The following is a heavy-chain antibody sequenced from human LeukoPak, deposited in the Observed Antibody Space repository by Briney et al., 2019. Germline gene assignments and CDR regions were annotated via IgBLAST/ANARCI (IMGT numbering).Heavy chain of an antibody. D-gene: IGHD6-19*01. CDR3: ARAVAGQYYFDY. Sequence: SVTVSCTASGFVFTSYGFTWVRQAPGQGLEWMGGIIPIFGTANYAQKFQGRVTITADESTSTAYMELSSLRSEDTAVYYCARAVAGQYYFDYWGQGTLVTVSS. CDR2: IIPIFGTA. CDR1: GFVFTSYG. V-gene: IGHV1-69*13. J-gene: IGHJ4*02.